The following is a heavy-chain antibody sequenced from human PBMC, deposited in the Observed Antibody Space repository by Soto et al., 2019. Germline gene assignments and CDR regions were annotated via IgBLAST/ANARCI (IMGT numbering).Heavy chain of an antibody. CDR1: GFTFSSYA. V-gene: IGHV3-23*01. J-gene: IGHJ6*02. Sequence: SLRLSCSASGFTFSSYAMNWVRQAPGKGLEWVSGIGGSGESTYYPDSVKGRFTISRDNSKNTLYLEMNSLRVEDTAVYYCAKDPQYDFWSGYYNFAMDVWGQGTTVTVSS. CDR3: AKDPQYDFWSGYYNFAMDV. D-gene: IGHD3-3*01. CDR2: IGGSGEST.